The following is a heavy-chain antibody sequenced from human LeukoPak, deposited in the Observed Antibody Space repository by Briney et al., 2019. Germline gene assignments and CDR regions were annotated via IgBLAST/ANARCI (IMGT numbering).Heavy chain of an antibody. CDR1: GGSISSGSYY. D-gene: IGHD3-10*01. J-gene: IGHJ2*01. V-gene: IGHV4-61*02. CDR2: IYTSGST. Sequence: PSQTLSLTCTVSGGSISSGSYYWSWIRQPAGKGLEWIGRIYTSGSTNYNPSLKSRVTISVDTSKNQFSLKLSSVTAADTAVYYCARLSPLSERRGLYYYGSGSYFPHRPTGYFDPWGRGTLVTVSS. CDR3: ARLSPLSERRGLYYYGSGSYFPHRPTGYFDP.